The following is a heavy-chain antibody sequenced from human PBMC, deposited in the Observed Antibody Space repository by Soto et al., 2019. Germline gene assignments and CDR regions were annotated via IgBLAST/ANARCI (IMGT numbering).Heavy chain of an antibody. V-gene: IGHV1-3*01. CDR2: INAGNGNT. Sequence: ASVKVSCKASGYTFTSYAMHWVRQAPGQRLERMGWINAGNGNTKYSQKFQGRVTITRDTSASTAYMELSSLRSEDTAVYYCAREKTSYYDSSGLLMDVWGQGTTVTVSS. J-gene: IGHJ6*02. D-gene: IGHD3-22*01. CDR3: AREKTSYYDSSGLLMDV. CDR1: GYTFTSYA.